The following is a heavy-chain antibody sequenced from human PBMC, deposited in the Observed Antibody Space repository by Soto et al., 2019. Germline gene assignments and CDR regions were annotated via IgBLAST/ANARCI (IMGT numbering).Heavy chain of an antibody. Sequence: PXESLSVPGTVSCGSVSSGGYDWTWIRQPPGKGLEWIGYIYYSGSTNYNPSLKSRVTISLDTSNNQFSLRLSSVTAADTAVYYCARTFCSNTSCQAHGMDVWGQGTTVTVSS. CDR3: ARTFCSNTSCQAHGMDV. J-gene: IGHJ6*02. D-gene: IGHD2-2*01. CDR2: IYYSGST. V-gene: IGHV4-61*08. CDR1: CGSVSSGGYD.